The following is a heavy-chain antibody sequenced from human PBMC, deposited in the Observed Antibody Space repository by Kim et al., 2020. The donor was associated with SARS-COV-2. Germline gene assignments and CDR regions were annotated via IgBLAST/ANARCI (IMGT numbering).Heavy chain of an antibody. CDR3: ARGYSYAGIFDY. J-gene: IGHJ4*02. CDR2: IYYSGSS. D-gene: IGHD5-18*01. Sequence: SETLSLTCTVSGGSISSYYWSWIRQPPGKGLEWIGYIYYSGSSNYNPSLKSRVTISVDTSKNQFSLKLSSVTAADTAVYYCARGYSYAGIFDYWGQGTLVTVSS. CDR1: GGSISSYY. V-gene: IGHV4-59*13.